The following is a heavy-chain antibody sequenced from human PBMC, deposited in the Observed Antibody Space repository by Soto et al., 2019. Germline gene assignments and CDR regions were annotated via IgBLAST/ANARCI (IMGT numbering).Heavy chain of an antibody. CDR3: ARVDRGAIDH. CDR2: IFYTEST. D-gene: IGHD2-2*03. J-gene: IGHJ4*02. V-gene: IGHV4-59*01. CDR1: GGSISSYY. Sequence: LSLTCTVSGGSISSYYWIWIRQPPGKGLEWIGSIFYTESTDYNPSLKSRVTISLDTSKNHFSLNLSSVTAADTAVYYCARVDRGAIDHWYKGTLLTVST.